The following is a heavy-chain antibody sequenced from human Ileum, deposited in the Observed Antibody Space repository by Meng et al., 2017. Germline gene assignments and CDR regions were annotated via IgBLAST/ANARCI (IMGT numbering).Heavy chain of an antibody. CDR3: AHIFDS. CDR1: GRSIISSDW. Sequence: QVHRQHSGPVLVQPSGTLSLTCAVSGRSIISSDWWSGVRQPPGKGLEWIAEMNLGGSPNYNPSLKSRVTMSVDKSNDHLSLQLTSVTAADTAVYYCAHIFDSWGQGTLVTVSS. J-gene: IGHJ4*02. V-gene: IGHV4-4*02. CDR2: MNLGGSP.